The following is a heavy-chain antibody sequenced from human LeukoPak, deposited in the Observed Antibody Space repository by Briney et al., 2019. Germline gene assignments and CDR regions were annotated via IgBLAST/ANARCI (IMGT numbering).Heavy chain of an antibody. D-gene: IGHD7-27*01. J-gene: IGHJ4*02. V-gene: IGHV4-30-2*01. CDR2: IYHSGST. Sequence: SQTLSLTCTVSGGSISSGAYYWSWIRQPPGKGLEWIGYIYHSGSTYYNPSLKSRVTISVDRSKNQFSLKLSSVTAADTAVYYCARDSCNWGSGVDYWGQGTLVTVSS. CDR1: GGSISSGAYY. CDR3: ARDSCNWGSGVDY.